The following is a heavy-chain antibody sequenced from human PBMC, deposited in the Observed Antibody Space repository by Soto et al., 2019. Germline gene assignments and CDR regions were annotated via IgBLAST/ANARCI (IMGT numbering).Heavy chain of an antibody. V-gene: IGHV4-61*08. Sequence: SETLSLTCTVSGGSIDIGGFYLSWIRHPPGKGLEWIGHMYYTWSTNYNPSLKRRVTISSGTSHNQFSLKVNSVTAADTAVYNCVRLGDSDTYYRDDTWGQGPLVSVSS. CDR2: MYYTWST. CDR3: VRLGDSDTYYRDDT. D-gene: IGHD1-26*01. J-gene: IGHJ5*02. CDR1: GGSIDIGGFY.